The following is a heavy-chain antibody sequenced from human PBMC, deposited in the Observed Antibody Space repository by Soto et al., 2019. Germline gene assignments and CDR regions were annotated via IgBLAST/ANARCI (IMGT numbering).Heavy chain of an antibody. CDR2: IYNSGST. D-gene: IGHD3-10*01. J-gene: IGHJ4*02. CDR1: GGSISSYY. Sequence: ETLSLTCPVSGGSISSYYWSWIRQPPGKGLEWIGYIYNSGSTNYNPSLKSRVTISVDTSKNQFSLKLSSVTAADTAVYYCARDRGPLSFFDYWGQGTLVTVSS. CDR3: ARDRGPLSFFDY. V-gene: IGHV4-59*01.